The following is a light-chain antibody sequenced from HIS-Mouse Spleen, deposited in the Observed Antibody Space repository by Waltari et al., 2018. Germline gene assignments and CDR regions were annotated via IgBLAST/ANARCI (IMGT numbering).Light chain of an antibody. J-gene: IGLJ3*02. V-gene: IGLV2-14*01. CDR1: SSDVGGYNS. CDR2: EVS. Sequence: QSALTQPASVSGSPGQSITISCTGTSSDVGGYNSVPWYQQHPGKAPKLMIYEVSHRPSGVSNRFSGSKSGNTASLTISGLQAEDEADYYCSSYTSSSTLVFGGGTKLTVL. CDR3: SSYTSSSTLV.